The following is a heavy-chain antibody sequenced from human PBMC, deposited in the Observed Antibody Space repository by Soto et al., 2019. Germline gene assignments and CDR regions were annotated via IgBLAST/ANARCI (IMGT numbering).Heavy chain of an antibody. V-gene: IGHV4-59*08. Sequence: QVQLQESGPGLVKPSETLSLTCIVSGGSISNYYWSWIRQPPGKGLEWIGYIYYSGSTNYNPSLTSRVTISVDTSQTQFSLKLSSVTAADTAVYYCARHRYSYGVYYFDYWGQGTLVTVSS. J-gene: IGHJ4*02. CDR3: ARHRYSYGVYYFDY. CDR1: GGSISNYY. D-gene: IGHD5-18*01. CDR2: IYYSGST.